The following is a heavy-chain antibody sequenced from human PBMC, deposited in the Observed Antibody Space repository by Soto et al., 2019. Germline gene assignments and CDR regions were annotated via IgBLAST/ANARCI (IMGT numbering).Heavy chain of an antibody. J-gene: IGHJ4*02. V-gene: IGHV4-59*11. CDR2: HHSDSS. Sequence: QVQLQESSPGLVKPSETLSLTCTVSGGSMRGQHWSWIRQPPGKGLEWIGHHSDSSNYNPSLKSRITISTGTSRPHFSLKLGSGTAPDTAVYYGATYTVGEGGRGYWGQGTLVTVSS. D-gene: IGHD3-16*01. CDR1: GGSMRGQH. CDR3: ATYTVGEGGRGY.